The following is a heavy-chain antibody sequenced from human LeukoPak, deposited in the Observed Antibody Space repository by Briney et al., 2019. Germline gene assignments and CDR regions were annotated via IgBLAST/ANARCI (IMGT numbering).Heavy chain of an antibody. D-gene: IGHD3-10*01. Sequence: SETLSLTCAVSGGSISSSNWWSWVRQPPGKGLEWIGEIYHSGSTNYNPSLKSRVTISVDKSKNQFSLKLSSVTAADTAVYYCAREGITMVRGVHGGGFDYWGQGTLVTVSS. V-gene: IGHV4-4*02. CDR1: GGSISSSNW. J-gene: IGHJ4*02. CDR2: IYHSGST. CDR3: AREGITMVRGVHGGGFDY.